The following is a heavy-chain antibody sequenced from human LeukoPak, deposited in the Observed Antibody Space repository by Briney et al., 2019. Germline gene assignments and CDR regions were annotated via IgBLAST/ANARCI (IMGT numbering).Heavy chain of an antibody. V-gene: IGHV3-30*04. D-gene: IGHD6-6*01. Sequence: GGSLRLSCAASGFTFSSYAMHWVRQAPGKGLEWVAVISYDGSNKYYADSVRGRFTISRDNSKNTLYLQMNSLRAEDTAVYYCASSSIRKGQLVVYYFDYWGQGTLVTVSS. CDR3: ASSSIRKGQLVVYYFDY. CDR1: GFTFSSYA. CDR2: ISYDGSNK. J-gene: IGHJ4*02.